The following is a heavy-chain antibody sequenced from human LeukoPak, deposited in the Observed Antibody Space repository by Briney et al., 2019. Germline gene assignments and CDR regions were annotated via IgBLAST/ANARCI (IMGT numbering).Heavy chain of an antibody. CDR2: IYYSGST. CDR1: GGSISSSSYY. J-gene: IGHJ6*03. V-gene: IGHV4-39*01. Sequence: PSETLSLTCTVSGGSISSSSYYWGWIRQPPGKGLEWIGSIYYSGSTYYNPSLKSRVTISVDTSKNQFSLKLSSVTAADTAVYYCARLISAGYSSGWYTPYYYYMDVWGKGTTVTVSS. D-gene: IGHD6-19*01. CDR3: ARLISAGYSSGWYTPYYYYMDV.